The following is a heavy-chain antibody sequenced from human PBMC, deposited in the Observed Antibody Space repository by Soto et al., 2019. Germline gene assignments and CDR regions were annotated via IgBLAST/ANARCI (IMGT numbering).Heavy chain of an antibody. J-gene: IGHJ5*02. D-gene: IGHD3-22*01. CDR3: ARWDRSGFSYWLDT. Sequence: PSETLSLTXTVSGGSISSGDYYWSWIRQHPGKGLEWIGTIYFSGTTYYNPSLKSRVTISVDTSKNQFSLNLSSVTAADTAVYYCARWDRSGFSYWLDTWGQGTLVTVSS. V-gene: IGHV4-31*02. CDR2: IYFSGTT. CDR1: GGSISSGDYY.